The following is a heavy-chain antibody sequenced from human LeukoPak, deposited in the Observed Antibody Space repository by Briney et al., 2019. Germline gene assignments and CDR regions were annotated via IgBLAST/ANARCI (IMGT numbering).Heavy chain of an antibody. Sequence: SETLSLTCAVYGGSFSGYYWSWIRQPPGKGLEWIGEINHSGSTNYNPSLKSRVTISVDTSKNQFSLKLSSVTAADTAVYYCARRDDSSGYYTDYWGQGTLVTVSS. CDR1: GGSFSGYY. CDR3: ARRDDSSGYYTDY. V-gene: IGHV4-34*01. J-gene: IGHJ4*02. CDR2: INHSGST. D-gene: IGHD3-22*01.